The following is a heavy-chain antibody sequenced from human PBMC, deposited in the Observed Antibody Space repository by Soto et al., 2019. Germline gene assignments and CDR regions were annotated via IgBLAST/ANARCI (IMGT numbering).Heavy chain of an antibody. Sequence: SETLSLTCTVSGYSISSGSYWTWIRQPPGKGLEWIGYIHYSGTTSFFPSYNPSLRSRVTISEDTSKNQFSLKLLSVTTADTAVYFCAAGEASSRNLAPYYLDFWGQGTLVTVSS. D-gene: IGHD6-13*01. CDR1: GYSISSGSY. CDR3: AAGEASSRNLAPYYLDF. J-gene: IGHJ4*02. V-gene: IGHV4-61*01. CDR2: IHYSGTT.